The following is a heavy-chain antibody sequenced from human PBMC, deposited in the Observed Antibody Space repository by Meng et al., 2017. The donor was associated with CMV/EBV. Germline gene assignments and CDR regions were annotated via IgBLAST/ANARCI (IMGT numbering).Heavy chain of an antibody. J-gene: IGHJ5*02. CDR1: GFTFSYYY. CDR2: IYYSGST. CDR3: ARAVSALGYCSSTSCYLPPNSNWFDP. V-gene: IGHV4-39*07. D-gene: IGHD2-2*01. Sequence: GSLRLSCAASGFTFSYYYMSGVRQAPGKGLEWIGSIYYSGSTYYNPSLKSRVTISVDTSKNQFSLKLSSVTAADTAVYYCARAVSALGYCSSTSCYLPPNSNWFDPWGQGTLVTVSS.